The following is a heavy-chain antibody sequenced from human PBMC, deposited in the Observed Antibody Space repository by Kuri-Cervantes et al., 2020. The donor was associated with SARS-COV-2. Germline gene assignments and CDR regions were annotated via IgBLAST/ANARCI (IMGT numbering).Heavy chain of an antibody. CDR3: ARHHGADYDYVWGSYRRAKDDAFDI. D-gene: IGHD3-16*02. V-gene: IGHV4-38-2*01. J-gene: IGHJ3*02. CDR1: GYSISSGYY. Sequence: SETLSLTCAVSGYSISSGYYWGWIRQPPGKGLEWIGSIYHSGSTYYNPSLKSRVTISVDTSKNQFSLKLSSVTAADTAVYYCARHHGADYDYVWGSYRRAKDDAFDIWGQGTMVPSPQ. CDR2: IYHSGST.